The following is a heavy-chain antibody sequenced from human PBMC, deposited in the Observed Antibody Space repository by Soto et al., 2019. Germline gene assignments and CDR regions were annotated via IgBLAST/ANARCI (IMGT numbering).Heavy chain of an antibody. CDR1: GGTFSSYA. D-gene: IGHD2-15*01. CDR3: VRVVAIPGHPDS. J-gene: IGHJ4*02. V-gene: IGHV1-69*12. CDR2: IVPIVDTS. Sequence: QVQLVQSGAEVRQPASSVKVSCKTSGGTFSSYAISWVRQAPGQGLEWMGGIVPIVDTSTYAQKFQGRVTITADESTSTAYMELSSLRSDDTAIYYCVRVVAIPGHPDSWGQGTLVTVSS.